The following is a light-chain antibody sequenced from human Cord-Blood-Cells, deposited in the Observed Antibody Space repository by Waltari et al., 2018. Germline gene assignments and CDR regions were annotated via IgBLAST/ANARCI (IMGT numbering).Light chain of an antibody. CDR1: QRVLYSSNNNNY. V-gene: IGKV4-1*01. CDR3: QQYYSTPWT. J-gene: IGKJ1*01. CDR2: WAS. Sequence: DIVMTQSPAPLAVSLGERATINCTSSQRVLYSSNNNNYLAWYQQKPGQPPKLLIYWASTRESGVPARFSGSGSGTDFTLTISSLQAEDVAVYYCQQYYSTPWTFGQGTKVEIK.